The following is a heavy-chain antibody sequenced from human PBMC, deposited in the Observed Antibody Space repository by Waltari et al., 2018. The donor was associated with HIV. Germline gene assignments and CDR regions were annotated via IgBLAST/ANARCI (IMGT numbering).Heavy chain of an antibody. D-gene: IGHD6-13*01. Sequence: QVQLVQSGAEVKKPGASVKVSCKASGYTFTGYYMHWVRQAPGHGLEWMGWINPNSGVTDYAQKFQDRVTMTRDTSISTAYMELSSLRSDDTAVYYCARETVAAGTAADYWGQGTLVTVSS. CDR3: ARETVAAGTAADY. V-gene: IGHV1-2*02. CDR1: GYTFTGYY. J-gene: IGHJ4*02. CDR2: INPNSGVT.